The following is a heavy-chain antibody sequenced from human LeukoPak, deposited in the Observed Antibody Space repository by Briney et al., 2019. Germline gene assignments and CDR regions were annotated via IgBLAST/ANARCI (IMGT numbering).Heavy chain of an antibody. CDR2: IYHSGST. CDR1: GYSISSGYY. Sequence: PSETLSLTCTVSGYSISSGYYWGWIRQPPGKGLEWIGSIYHSGSTYYNPSLKSRVTISVDTSKNQFSLKLSSVTAADTAVYYCAARAYCGGDCQEYFQHWGQGTLVTVSS. CDR3: AARAYCGGDCQEYFQH. V-gene: IGHV4-38-2*02. J-gene: IGHJ1*01. D-gene: IGHD2-21*02.